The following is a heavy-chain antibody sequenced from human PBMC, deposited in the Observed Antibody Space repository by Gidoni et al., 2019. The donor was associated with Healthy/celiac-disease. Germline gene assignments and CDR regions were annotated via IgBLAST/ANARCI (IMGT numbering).Heavy chain of an antibody. J-gene: IGHJ4*02. D-gene: IGHD5-18*01. CDR3: ARDSQPHTAMVTRTFDY. V-gene: IGHV1-69*01. CDR2: IIPIFGTA. Sequence: QVQLVQSGAEVKKPGSSVTVSCQASGGTFSSYAISWWRQAPGQGLEWMGGIIPIFGTANYAQKFQGRVTITADESTSTAYRELSSLRSEDTAVYYCARDSQPHTAMVTRTFDYWGQGTLVTVSS. CDR1: GGTFSSYA.